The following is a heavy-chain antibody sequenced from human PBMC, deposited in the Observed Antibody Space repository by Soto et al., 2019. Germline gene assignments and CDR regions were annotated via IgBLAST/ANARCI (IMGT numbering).Heavy chain of an antibody. CDR2: IRYDGSNK. Sequence: QVQLVESGGGVVQPGRSLRLSCAASGFSFSSYAMHWVRQAPGKGLEWVALIRYDGSNKYYADSVKGRFTISRDNSKHKLYLQLNILRAEDTAVYYCARDEDVAFDMWGQGTMVPVSS. CDR3: ARDEDVAFDM. J-gene: IGHJ3*02. CDR1: GFSFSSYA. V-gene: IGHV3-33*01.